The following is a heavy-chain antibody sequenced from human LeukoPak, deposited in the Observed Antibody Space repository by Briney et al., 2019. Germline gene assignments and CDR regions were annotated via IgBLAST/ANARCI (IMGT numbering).Heavy chain of an antibody. CDR3: AKVLTFDWLSYPENYFDY. D-gene: IGHD3-9*01. CDR1: GFTFSSYA. CDR2: ISGSGGST. V-gene: IGHV3-23*01. J-gene: IGHJ4*02. Sequence: HPGGSLRLSCAASGFTFSSYAMSWVRQAPGKGLEWVSAISGSGGSTYYADSVKGRFTISRDNSKNTLYLQMNSLRAEDTAVYYCAKVLTFDWLSYPENYFDYWGQGTLVTVSS.